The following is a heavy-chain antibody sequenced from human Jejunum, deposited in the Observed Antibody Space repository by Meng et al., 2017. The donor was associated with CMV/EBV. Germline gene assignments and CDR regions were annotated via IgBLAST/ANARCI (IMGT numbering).Heavy chain of an antibody. CDR1: GFTVRSNA. J-gene: IGHJ4*02. D-gene: IGHD1-26*01. V-gene: IGHV3-53*01. Sequence: AAPGFTVRSNAMTWVRQAPGKGLEWVSVLYSGGTTNYADSVKGRFTISRDNSQNTLYLQMNNLRAEDTAVYYCAGRLGATSGAFDSWGQGTLVTVSS. CDR3: AGRLGATSGAFDS. CDR2: LYSGGTT.